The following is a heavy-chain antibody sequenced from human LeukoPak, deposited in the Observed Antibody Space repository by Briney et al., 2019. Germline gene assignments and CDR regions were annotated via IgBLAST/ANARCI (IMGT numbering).Heavy chain of an antibody. CDR2: IYYSGST. J-gene: IGHJ4*02. D-gene: IGHD1-1*01. CDR3: AGGLDWNDAVDY. Sequence: SETLSLTCTVSGGSVSSGSYYWSWIRQPPGKGLEWIGYIYYSGSTNYNPSLKSRVTISVDTSKNQFSLKLSSVTAADTAVYYCAGGLDWNDAVDYWGQGTLVTVSS. CDR1: GGSVSSGSYY. V-gene: IGHV4-61*01.